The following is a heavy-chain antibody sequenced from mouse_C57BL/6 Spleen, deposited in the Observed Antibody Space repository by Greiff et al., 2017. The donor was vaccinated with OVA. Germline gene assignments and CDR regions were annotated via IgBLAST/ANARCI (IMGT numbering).Heavy chain of an antibody. CDR2: IHPNSGST. Sequence: VQLQQPGAELVKPGASVKLSCKASGYTFTSYWMHWVKQRPGQGLEWIGMIHPNSGSTNYNEKFKSKATLTVDKSSSTAYMQLSSLTSEDSAVYYCARGDGSLRYFDVWGTGTTVTVSS. CDR3: ARGDGSLRYFDV. D-gene: IGHD1-1*01. V-gene: IGHV1-64*01. J-gene: IGHJ1*03. CDR1: GYTFTSYW.